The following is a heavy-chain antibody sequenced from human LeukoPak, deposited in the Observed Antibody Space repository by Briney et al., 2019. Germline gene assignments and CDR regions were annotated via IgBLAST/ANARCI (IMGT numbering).Heavy chain of an antibody. V-gene: IGHV3-23*01. CDR2: ISGSGGST. CDR1: GFTFSSYA. J-gene: IGHJ4*02. Sequence: PGGSLRLSCAASGFTFSSYAMSWVRQAPGKGLEWVSAISGSGGSTYYADSVKGRFTISRDNSKNTLYLQMNSLRAEDTAVHYCAKDRGSSSFSLDYWGQGTLVTVSS. D-gene: IGHD2-2*01. CDR3: AKDRGSSSFSLDY.